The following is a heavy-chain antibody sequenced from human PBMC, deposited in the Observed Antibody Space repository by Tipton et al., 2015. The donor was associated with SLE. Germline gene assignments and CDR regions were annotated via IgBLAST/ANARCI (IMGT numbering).Heavy chain of an antibody. J-gene: IGHJ4*02. V-gene: IGHV4-34*01. D-gene: IGHD6-13*01. CDR1: GGSFSGYY. CDR3: ARRPSVAAAGAFDY. CDR2: INHSGST. Sequence: TLSLTCAVYGGSFSGYYWSWIRQPPGKGLEWIGEINHSGSTNYNPSLKSRVTISVDTSKNQFSLKLSFVTAADTAVYYCARRPSVAAAGAFDYWGQGTLVTVSS.